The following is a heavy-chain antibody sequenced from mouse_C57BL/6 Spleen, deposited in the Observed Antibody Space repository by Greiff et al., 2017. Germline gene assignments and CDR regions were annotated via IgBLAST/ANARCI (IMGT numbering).Heavy chain of an antibody. D-gene: IGHD1-2*01. Sequence: EVKLMESGGGLVKPGGSLKLSCAASGFTFSDYGMHWVRQAPEKGLEWVAYISSGSSTIYYADTVKGRFTISRDNAKNTLFLQMTSLRSEDTAMYYCAKTTALDYWGQGTTLTVSS. CDR3: AKTTALDY. CDR1: GFTFSDYG. CDR2: ISSGSSTI. V-gene: IGHV5-17*01. J-gene: IGHJ2*01.